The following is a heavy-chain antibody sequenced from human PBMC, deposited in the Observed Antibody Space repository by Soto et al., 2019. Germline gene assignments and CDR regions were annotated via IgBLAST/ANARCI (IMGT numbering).Heavy chain of an antibody. V-gene: IGHV4-59*01. Sequence: SETLSLTCTVSGGSISSYYWSWIRQPPGKGLEWIGYIYYSGSTNYNPSLKSRVTISVDTSKNQFSLKLSSVTAADTAVYYCARESCSSCYSVHTDWYFDLWGRGTLVTVSS. D-gene: IGHD2-15*01. CDR2: IYYSGST. CDR3: ARESCSSCYSVHTDWYFDL. CDR1: GGSISSYY. J-gene: IGHJ2*01.